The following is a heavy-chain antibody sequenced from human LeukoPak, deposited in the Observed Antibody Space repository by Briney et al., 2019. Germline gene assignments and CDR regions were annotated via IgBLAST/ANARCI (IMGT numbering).Heavy chain of an antibody. D-gene: IGHD1-26*01. J-gene: IGHJ3*02. CDR2: TYYRSRWSN. CDR3: ASPDPQSGSYFFEVLDAFDI. Sequence: SQTLSLTCAISGDSVSSNSATWDWIRQSPSRGLEWLGRTYYRSRWSNDYAVSVKTRITINPDTSKNQFSLKLSSVTAADTAVYYCASPDPQSGSYFFEVLDAFDIWGQGTMVTVSS. CDR1: GDSVSSNSAT. V-gene: IGHV6-1*01.